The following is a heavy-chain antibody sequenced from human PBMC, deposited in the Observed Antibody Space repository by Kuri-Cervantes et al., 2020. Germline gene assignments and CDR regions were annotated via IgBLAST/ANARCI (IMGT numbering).Heavy chain of an antibody. Sequence: SETLSLTCTVSGGSISSYYWSWIRQPPGKGLEWIGEIYHSGSTNYNPSLKSRVTISVDKSKNQFSLKLSSVTAADTAVYYCARDRREYYDSSGYYYRHYYYYGMDVWGQGTTVTVSS. CDR1: GGSISSYY. D-gene: IGHD3-22*01. CDR2: IYHSGST. V-gene: IGHV4-59*12. J-gene: IGHJ6*02. CDR3: ARDRREYYDSSGYYYRHYYYYGMDV.